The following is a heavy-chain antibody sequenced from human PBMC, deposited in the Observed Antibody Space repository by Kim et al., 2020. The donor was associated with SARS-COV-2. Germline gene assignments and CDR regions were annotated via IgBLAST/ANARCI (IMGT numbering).Heavy chain of an antibody. CDR3: TSDLGVYCGGDCYSRV. CDR1: GVTFSNAW. D-gene: IGHD2-21*02. CDR2: IKSKINGGTT. J-gene: IGHJ6*02. Sequence: GGSLRLSCAASGVTFSNAWMNWVRQAPGKGLEWVGRIKSKINGGTTGYAAPVKGRFTISRDDSKNTLYLQMSSLKTEDTAVYYCTSDLGVYCGGDCYSRVWGLGTTVTVSS. V-gene: IGHV3-15*01.